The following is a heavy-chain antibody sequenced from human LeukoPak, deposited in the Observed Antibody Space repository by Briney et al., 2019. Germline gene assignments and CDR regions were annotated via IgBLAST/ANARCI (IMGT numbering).Heavy chain of an antibody. Sequence: PGGSLRLSSAASGFTFSSYSMNWVRQAPGKGLEWVSSISSSSSYIYYADSVKGRFTISRDNAKNSLYLQMNSLRAEDTAVYYCARESVLRALEWLGNWGQGTLVTISS. CDR3: ARESVLRALEWLGN. CDR1: GFTFSSYS. CDR2: ISSSSSYI. V-gene: IGHV3-21*01. D-gene: IGHD3-9*01. J-gene: IGHJ4*02.